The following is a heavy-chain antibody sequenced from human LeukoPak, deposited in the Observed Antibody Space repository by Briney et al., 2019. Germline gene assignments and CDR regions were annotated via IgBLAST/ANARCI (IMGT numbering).Heavy chain of an antibody. CDR2: IYYSGST. D-gene: IGHD5-18*01. CDR1: GGSISSSSYY. J-gene: IGHJ6*02. V-gene: IGHV4-39*01. Sequence: PSETLSLTCTVSGGSISSSSYYCGWIRQPPGKGLEWIGSIYYSGSTYYNPSLKSRVTISVDTSKNQFSLKLSSVTAADTAAYYCARAGWDTAMVNDYYYYGMDVWGQGTTVTVSS. CDR3: ARAGWDTAMVNDYYYYGMDV.